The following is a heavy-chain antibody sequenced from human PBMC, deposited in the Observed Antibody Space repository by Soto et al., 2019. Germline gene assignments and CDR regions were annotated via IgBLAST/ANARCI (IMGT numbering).Heavy chain of an antibody. D-gene: IGHD2-2*01. CDR2: ISGSGGST. CDR3: AKGGTSSTTYCSSTSCWRYYYYGMDV. J-gene: IGHJ6*02. CDR1: GFTFSSYA. V-gene: IGHV3-23*01. Sequence: TGGSLRLSCAASGFTFSSYAMSWVRQAPGKGLEWVSAISGSGGSTYYADSVKGRFTISRDNSKNTLYLQMNSLRAEDTAVYYCAKGGTSSTTYCSSTSCWRYYYYGMDVWGQGTTVTVSS.